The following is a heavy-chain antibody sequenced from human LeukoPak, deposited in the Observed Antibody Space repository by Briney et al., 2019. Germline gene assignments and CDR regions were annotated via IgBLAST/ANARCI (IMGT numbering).Heavy chain of an antibody. Sequence: GESLKISCKGSGYSFTSYWIGWVRQMPGKGLEWMGIIYPGDSDTRYSPSFQGQVTISAGKSISTAYLQWSSLKASDTAMYYCARLLQNYYYGMDVWGQGTTVTVSS. CDR3: ARLLQNYYYGMDV. CDR2: IYPGDSDT. J-gene: IGHJ6*02. CDR1: GYSFTSYW. V-gene: IGHV5-51*01. D-gene: IGHD1-26*01.